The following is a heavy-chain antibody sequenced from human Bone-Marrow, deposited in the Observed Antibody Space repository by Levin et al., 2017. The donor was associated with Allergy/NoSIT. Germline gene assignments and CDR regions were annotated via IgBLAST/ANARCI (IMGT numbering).Heavy chain of an antibody. Sequence: GESLKISCAASGFTFSSFPMHWVRQGPGKGLEWVALISYDGTNDYYADSLKGRFTISRDNSKNTVFLQMNSLGAEDTAVYYCARGDAGEYRYALDVWGQGTTVTVSS. D-gene: IGHD5-12*01. J-gene: IGHJ6*02. V-gene: IGHV3-30*04. CDR3: ARGDAGEYRYALDV. CDR1: GFTFSSFP. CDR2: ISYDGTND.